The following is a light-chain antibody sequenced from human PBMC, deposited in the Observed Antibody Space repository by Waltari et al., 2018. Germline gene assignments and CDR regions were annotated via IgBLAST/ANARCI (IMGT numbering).Light chain of an antibody. J-gene: IGKJ2*01. CDR2: DAY. Sequence: EIVLTQSPATLSLSPGETATLSCRASQSVGTHLAWYQQKPGQAPRLLIYDAYNRATGLPDRFRGSGSGTDFTLTISSLETEDFAIYYCQPRSSWTPHTFGQGARLEIQ. V-gene: IGKV3-11*01. CDR1: QSVGTH. CDR3: QPRSSWTPHT.